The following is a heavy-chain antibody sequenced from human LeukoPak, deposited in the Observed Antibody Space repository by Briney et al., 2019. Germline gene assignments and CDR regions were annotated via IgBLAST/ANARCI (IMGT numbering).Heavy chain of an antibody. CDR3: AREGIAAAGPNYYYYYYMDV. CDR2: ISSSSSYI. CDR1: GFTFSSYS. D-gene: IGHD6-13*01. Sequence: GGSLRLSCAASGFTFSSYSMNWVRQAPGKGLEWVSSISSSSSYIYYADSVKGRFTISRDNAKNSLYLQMNSLRAEDTAVYYCAREGIAAAGPNYYYYYYMDVWGKGTTVTVSS. J-gene: IGHJ6*03. V-gene: IGHV3-21*01.